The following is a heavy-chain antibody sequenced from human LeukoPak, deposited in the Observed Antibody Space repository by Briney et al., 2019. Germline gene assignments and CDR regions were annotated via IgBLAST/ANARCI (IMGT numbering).Heavy chain of an antibody. D-gene: IGHD2-2*02. CDR1: GFTFSSYS. Sequence: GGSLRLSCAASGFTFSSYSMNWVRQAPGKGLEWVSSISSSSSYIYYADSVKGRFTISRDNAKNSLYLQMNSLRAEDTAVYYCARDPILLDIVVVPAATPLDYWGQGTLVTVSS. J-gene: IGHJ4*02. V-gene: IGHV3-21*01. CDR2: ISSSSSYI. CDR3: ARDPILLDIVVVPAATPLDY.